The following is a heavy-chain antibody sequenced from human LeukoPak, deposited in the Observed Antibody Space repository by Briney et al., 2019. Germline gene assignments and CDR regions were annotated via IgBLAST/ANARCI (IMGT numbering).Heavy chain of an antibody. CDR3: AKVHRRWNYGDPAYFDF. D-gene: IGHD4-17*01. CDR1: GITFNTYG. CDR2: IRYDGSNK. J-gene: IGHJ4*02. Sequence: PGGSLRLSCTVSGITFNTYGMHWVRQAPDKGLEWVAFIRYDGSNKYYADSMRGRFTISRDNSKNTLYLQMNSLRPEDTALYYCAKVHRRWNYGDPAYFDFWGQGTLVTVPS. V-gene: IGHV3-30*02.